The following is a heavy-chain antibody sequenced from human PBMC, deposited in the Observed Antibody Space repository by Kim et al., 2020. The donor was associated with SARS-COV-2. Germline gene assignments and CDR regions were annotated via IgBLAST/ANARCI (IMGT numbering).Heavy chain of an antibody. J-gene: IGHJ6*01. V-gene: IGHV3-9*01. CDR1: GFTFDDYA. D-gene: IGHD6-13*01. CDR3: SKDRADLNPYYYYHAMDV. CDR2: ISWNSGSI. Sequence: GGSLRLSCAASGFTFDDYAMHWVRQAPGKGLEWVSGISWNSGSIGYADSVKGRFTISRDNAKHSLYLQMNSLRAEYKALYYCSKDRADLNPYYYYHAMDV.